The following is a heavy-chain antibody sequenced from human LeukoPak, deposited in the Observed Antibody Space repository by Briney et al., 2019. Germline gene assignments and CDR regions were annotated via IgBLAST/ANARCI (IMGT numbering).Heavy chain of an antibody. D-gene: IGHD2/OR15-2a*01. CDR1: GFTFSSYA. J-gene: IGHJ4*02. Sequence: GGSLRLSCAASGFTFSSYAMSWVRQAPGKGLEWVSAISGSGGSTYYADSVKGRFTISRDNSKNTLYLQMNSLRAEDTAVYFCARGTTRNYGDFDYWGQGTLVTVSS. CDR2: ISGSGGST. CDR3: ARGTTRNYGDFDY. V-gene: IGHV3-23*01.